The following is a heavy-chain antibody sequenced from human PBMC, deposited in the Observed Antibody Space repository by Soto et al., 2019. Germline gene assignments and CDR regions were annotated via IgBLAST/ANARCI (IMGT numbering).Heavy chain of an antibody. V-gene: IGHV4-39*01. CDR3: ARRGGVAASIWGY. CDR1: GGSISSSSYY. J-gene: IGHJ4*02. CDR2: IYYSGST. D-gene: IGHD6-13*01. Sequence: QLQLQESGPGLVKPSKTLSLTCTVSGGSISSSSYYWGWIRQPPGKGLEWIGSIYYSGSTYYNPSLRSRVTIPVDTSKNQFSLKLSSVTAADTAVYYYARRGGVAASIWGYWGQGTLVTVSS.